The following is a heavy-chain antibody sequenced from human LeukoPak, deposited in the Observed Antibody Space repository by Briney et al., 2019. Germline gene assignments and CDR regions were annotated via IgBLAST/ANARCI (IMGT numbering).Heavy chain of an antibody. CDR1: RFTFSSYG. CDR3: AREWEGFDY. CDR2: ISFGGSNK. Sequence: PGGSLRLSCAASRFTFSSYGMHWVRQAPGKGLEWVALISFGGSNKYYADSVKGRFTISRDNSKNTLYLQMNSLRTEDTAVYYCAREWEGFDYWGQGTLVTVSS. V-gene: IGHV3-30*03. D-gene: IGHD1-26*01. J-gene: IGHJ4*02.